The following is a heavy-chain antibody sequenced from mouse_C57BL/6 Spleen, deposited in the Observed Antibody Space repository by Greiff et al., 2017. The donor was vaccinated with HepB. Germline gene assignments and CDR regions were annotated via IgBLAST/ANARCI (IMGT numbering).Heavy chain of an antibody. CDR1: GYAFTNYL. D-gene: IGHD1-1*01. J-gene: IGHJ1*03. CDR3: ARKNYGSRDWYFDV. CDR2: INPGSGGT. V-gene: IGHV1-54*01. Sequence: QVQLKQSGAELVRPGTSVKVSCKASGYAFTNYLIEWVKQRPGQGLEWIGVINPGSGGTNYNEKFKGKATLTADKSSSTAYMQLSSLTSEDSAVYFCARKNYGSRDWYFDVWGTGTTVTVSS.